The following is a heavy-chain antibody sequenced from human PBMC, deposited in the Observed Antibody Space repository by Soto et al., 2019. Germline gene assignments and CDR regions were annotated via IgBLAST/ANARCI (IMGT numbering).Heavy chain of an antibody. D-gene: IGHD2-21*02. CDR2: ISYDGSNK. J-gene: IGHJ4*02. Sequence: QVQLVESGGGVVQPGRSLRLSCAASGFSFSSYAMHWVRQAPGKGLEWVAVISYDGSNKYYADSVKGRFTISRDKSKNTLYLQMNNLRAEDTAVYYCASPHIVMVTAFYFDSWCQGTLVTVSS. CDR3: ASPHIVMVTAFYFDS. V-gene: IGHV3-30-3*01. CDR1: GFSFSSYA.